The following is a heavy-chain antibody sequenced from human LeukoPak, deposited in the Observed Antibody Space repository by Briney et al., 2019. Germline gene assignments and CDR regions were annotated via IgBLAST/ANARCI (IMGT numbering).Heavy chain of an antibody. CDR1: GFTFDDYA. CDR2: ISWDGGST. CDR3: ARGGRVVVPAARVVFDP. J-gene: IGHJ5*02. V-gene: IGHV3-43D*03. D-gene: IGHD2-2*01. Sequence: GGSLRLSCAASGFTFDDYAMHWVRQAPGKGLEWVSLISWDGGSTYYADSVKGRFTISRDNSKNSLYLQMNSLRAEDTAVYYCARGGRVVVPAARVVFDPWGQGTLVTVSS.